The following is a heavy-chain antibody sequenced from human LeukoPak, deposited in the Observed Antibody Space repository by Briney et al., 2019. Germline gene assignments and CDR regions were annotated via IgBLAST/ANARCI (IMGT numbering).Heavy chain of an antibody. CDR2: ISSSGSTI. J-gene: IGHJ4*02. CDR3: ARSIVGATRVYDY. CDR1: GFTFSDYY. Sequence: GGSLRLSCAASGFTFSDYYMRWIRQAPGKGLEWVSYISSSGSTIYYADSVKGRFTISRDNAKNSLYLQMNSLRTEDTAVYYWARSIVGATRVYDYWGQGTLVTVSS. D-gene: IGHD1-26*01. V-gene: IGHV3-11*01.